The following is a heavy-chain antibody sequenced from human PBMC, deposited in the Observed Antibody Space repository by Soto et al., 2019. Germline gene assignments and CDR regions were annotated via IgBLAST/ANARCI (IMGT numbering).Heavy chain of an antibody. V-gene: IGHV1-69*13. CDR1: GYTFTDFY. J-gene: IGHJ3*02. Sequence: SVKVSCKTSGYTFTDFYMHWVRQAPGQGLEWMGGIIPIFGTANYAQKFQGRVTITADESTSTAYMELSSLRSEDTAVYYCARVPVDRSGYYYHAFDIWGQGTMVTVSS. CDR3: ARVPVDRSGYYYHAFDI. CDR2: IIPIFGTA. D-gene: IGHD3-22*01.